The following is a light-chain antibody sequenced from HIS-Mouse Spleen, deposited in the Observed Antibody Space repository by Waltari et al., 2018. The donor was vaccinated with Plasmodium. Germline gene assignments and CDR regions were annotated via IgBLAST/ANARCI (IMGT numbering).Light chain of an antibody. J-gene: IGKJ2*01. CDR1: QSVSSSY. CDR2: GAS. CDR3: QQYGSSPYT. Sequence: IVLTQSPGTLSLSPGGRATLPCRASQSVSSSYLAWYQQKPGQAPRLLIYGASSSATGIPDRFSGSGSGTDFTLTISRLEPEDFAVYYCQQYGSSPYTFGQGTKLEIK. V-gene: IGKV3-20*01.